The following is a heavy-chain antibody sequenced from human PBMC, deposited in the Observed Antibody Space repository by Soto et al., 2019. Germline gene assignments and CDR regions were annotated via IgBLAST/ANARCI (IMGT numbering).Heavy chain of an antibody. Sequence: PSETLSLTCAVYGGSFSGYYWSWIRQPPGKGLEWIGEINHSGSTNYNPSLKSRVTISVDTSKNQFSLKLGSVTAADTAVYYCARGHYGSGQYGMEVGRKGTKVTXS. CDR1: GGSFSGYY. J-gene: IGHJ6*04. V-gene: IGHV4-34*01. CDR2: INHSGST. CDR3: ARGHYGSGQYGMEV. D-gene: IGHD3-10*01.